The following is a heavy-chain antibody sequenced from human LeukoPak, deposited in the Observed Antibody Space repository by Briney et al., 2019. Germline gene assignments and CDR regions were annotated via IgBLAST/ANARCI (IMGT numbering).Heavy chain of an antibody. CDR2: ISNDGNNK. CDR1: GFIFSSYD. J-gene: IGHJ4*02. CDR3: AKDGLMRFFDY. Sequence: GGSLRLSCAASGFIFSSYDMYWVRQAPGKGLEWVAVISNDGNNKQYADSVKGRFAISRDNSKNTLYLQMNSLRADDTAVYHCAKDGLMRFFDYWGQGTLVTVSS. V-gene: IGHV3-30*18. D-gene: IGHD2-8*01.